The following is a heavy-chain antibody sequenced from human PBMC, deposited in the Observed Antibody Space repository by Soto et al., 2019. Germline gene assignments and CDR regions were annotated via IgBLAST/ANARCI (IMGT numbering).Heavy chain of an antibody. CDR1: SGSISSSNW. V-gene: IGHV4-4*02. D-gene: IGHD3-10*01. Sequence: QVQLQESGPGLVKPSGTLSLTCAVSSGSISSSNWWSWVRQPPGKGLEWIGEIYHSGSTNYNPSLKSRVTISVDKSKNQFSLKLSSVTAADTAVYYCAGTNDYGSGSYYNVKYYYYMDVWGKGTTVTVSS. CDR3: AGTNDYGSGSYYNVKYYYYMDV. CDR2: IYHSGST. J-gene: IGHJ6*03.